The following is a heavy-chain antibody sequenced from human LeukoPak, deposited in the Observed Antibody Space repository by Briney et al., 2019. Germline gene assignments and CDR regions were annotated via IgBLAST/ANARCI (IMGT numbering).Heavy chain of an antibody. CDR3: ATTGGESSSWYVLDY. CDR1: GGTFSSYA. Sequence: ASVKVSCKASGGTFSSYAISWVRQAPGQGLEWMGWMNPNSGNTGYAQKFQGRVTMTRNTSISTAYMELSSLRSEDTAVYYCATTGGESSSWYVLDYWGQGTLVTVSS. D-gene: IGHD6-13*01. CDR2: MNPNSGNT. V-gene: IGHV1-8*02. J-gene: IGHJ4*02.